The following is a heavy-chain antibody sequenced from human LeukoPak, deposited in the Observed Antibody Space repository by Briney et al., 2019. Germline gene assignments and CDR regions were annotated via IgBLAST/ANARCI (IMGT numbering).Heavy chain of an antibody. V-gene: IGHV1-46*01. J-gene: IGHJ2*01. D-gene: IGHD5-12*01. CDR3: ARDLGVATLTPYWYFDL. CDR1: GYTFTSYY. CDR2: INPSGGST. Sequence: GASVKVSCKASGYTFTSYYMHWVRQAPGQGLEWMGIINPSGGSTSYAQKFQGRVTMTRDMSTSTVYMELSSLRSEDTAVYYCARDLGVATLTPYWYFDLWGRGTLVTVSS.